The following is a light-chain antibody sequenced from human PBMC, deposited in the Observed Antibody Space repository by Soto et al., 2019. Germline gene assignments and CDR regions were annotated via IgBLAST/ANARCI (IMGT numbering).Light chain of an antibody. CDR3: MQALQGPPT. CDR1: QSLLHNNGQNC. J-gene: IGKJ4*01. V-gene: IGKV2-28*01. CDR2: LGS. Sequence: DIVMTQSPLSLPVTPGEPASISCRSSQSLLHNNGQNCLDWYLQKPGQSPQLLIHLGSVRASGVPDRFSGSGSGTDFTLKISRVAAEDVGVYYCMQALQGPPTFGGGTKVEIK.